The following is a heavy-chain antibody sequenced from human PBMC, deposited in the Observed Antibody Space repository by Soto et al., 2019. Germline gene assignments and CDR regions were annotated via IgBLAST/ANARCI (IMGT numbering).Heavy chain of an antibody. Sequence: EVQLVESGGGLIQPGGSLRLSCAASGFTVSSNYMSWVRQAPGKGLEWVSVIYSGGSTYYADSVKGRFTISRDNSKNTLYLQMNSLRAEDTAVYYCVGYCSSTSCYIWNYYYGMDVWGQXXX. CDR3: VGYCSSTSCYIWNYYYGMDV. V-gene: IGHV3-53*01. J-gene: IGHJ6*02. D-gene: IGHD2-2*02. CDR2: IYSGGST. CDR1: GFTVSSNY.